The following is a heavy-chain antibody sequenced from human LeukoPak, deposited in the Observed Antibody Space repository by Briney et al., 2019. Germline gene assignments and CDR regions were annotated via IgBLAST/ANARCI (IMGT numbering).Heavy chain of an antibody. V-gene: IGHV1-18*01. D-gene: IGHD3-10*01. CDR3: ARISGMAMLRPGPRFDY. J-gene: IGHJ4*02. CDR2: ISAYNGNT. Sequence: ASVKVSCKASGYTFTSYGISWVRQAPGQGLEWMGWISAYNGNTNYAQRLQGRVTMTTDTSSSTVYMELRSLSSGDTAVYYCARISGMAMLRPGPRFDYWGQGTLVTVSS. CDR1: GYTFTSYG.